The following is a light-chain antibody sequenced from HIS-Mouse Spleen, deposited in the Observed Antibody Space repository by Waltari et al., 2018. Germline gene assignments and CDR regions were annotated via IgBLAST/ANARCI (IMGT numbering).Light chain of an antibody. CDR3: YSTDSSGNHRV. CDR2: EDS. V-gene: IGLV3-10*01. J-gene: IGLJ2*01. Sequence: SYELTQPPSVSVSPGQTARLTCSGASLPRQYAYWYQQKSGQAPVLVIYEDSKRPSGIPERFSGSSSGTMATLTISGAQVEDEADYYCYSTDSSGNHRVFGGGTKLTVL. CDR1: SLPRQY.